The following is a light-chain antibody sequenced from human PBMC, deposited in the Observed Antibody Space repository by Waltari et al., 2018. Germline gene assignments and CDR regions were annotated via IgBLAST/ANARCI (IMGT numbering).Light chain of an antibody. CDR1: QDINGS. J-gene: IGKJ1*01. Sequence: DIQLTQSPSSLSASAGDRVTIACRASQDINGSLAWYQHKPGKAPKLLIYAASTLHPGVPSRFSGSGSGTDFTLTISGLQADDVATYFCQKYNRAPRTFGQGTYVEMK. CDR3: QKYNRAPRT. CDR2: AAS. V-gene: IGKV1-27*01.